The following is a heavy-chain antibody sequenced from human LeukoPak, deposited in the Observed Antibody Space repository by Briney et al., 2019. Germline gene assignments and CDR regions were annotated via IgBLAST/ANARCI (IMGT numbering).Heavy chain of an antibody. D-gene: IGHD6-6*01. CDR2: INHSGST. J-gene: IGHJ4*02. V-gene: IGHV4-34*01. CDR1: GGSFSGYY. CDR3: ARWIAARPGDY. Sequence: SETLSLTCAVYGGSFSGYYWSWIRQPPGKGLEWIGEINHSGSTNYNPSLKSRVTISVDTSKNQFSLKLSSVTAADTAVYYCARWIAARPGDYWGQGTLVTVSS.